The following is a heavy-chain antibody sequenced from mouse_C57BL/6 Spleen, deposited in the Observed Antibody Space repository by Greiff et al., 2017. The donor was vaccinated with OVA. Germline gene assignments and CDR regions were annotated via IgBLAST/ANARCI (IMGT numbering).Heavy chain of an antibody. D-gene: IGHD2-2*01. CDR2: IFPGSGST. CDR3: ARERLRRDAMDY. J-gene: IGHJ4*01. CDR1: GYTFTDYY. V-gene: IGHV1-75*01. Sequence: VKVVESGPELVKPGASVKISCKASGYTFTDYYINWVKQRPGQGLEWIGWIFPGSGSTYYNEKFKGKATLTVDKSSSTAYMLLSSLTSEDSAVYFCARERLRRDAMDYWGQGTSVTVSS.